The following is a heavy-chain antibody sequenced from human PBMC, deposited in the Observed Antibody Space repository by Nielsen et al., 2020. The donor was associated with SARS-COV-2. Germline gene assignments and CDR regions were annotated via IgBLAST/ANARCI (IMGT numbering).Heavy chain of an antibody. V-gene: IGHV5-51*01. CDR2: IYPGDSDT. J-gene: IGHJ6*02. CDR3: ARRIAVAGTYGYYYGMDV. D-gene: IGHD6-19*01. CDR1: GYSFSSYW. Sequence: GESLKISCKGSGYSFSSYWIGWVRQMPGKGLEWMGIIYPGDSDTRYSPSFQGQVTISADKSISTAYLQWSSLKASDTAMYYCARRIAVAGTYGYYYGMDVWCQGTTVTVSS.